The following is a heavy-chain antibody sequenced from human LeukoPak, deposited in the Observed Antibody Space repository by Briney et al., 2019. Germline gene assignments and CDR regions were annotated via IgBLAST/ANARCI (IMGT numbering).Heavy chain of an antibody. Sequence: SETLSLTCTVSGGSISSYYWSWIRQPPGKGLEWIGEINHSGSTNYNPSLKSRVTISVDTSKDQFSLKLSSVTAADTAVYYCARLRYCSSTSCPGWGQGTLVTVSS. V-gene: IGHV4-34*01. CDR1: GGSISSYY. J-gene: IGHJ4*02. CDR2: INHSGST. D-gene: IGHD2-2*01. CDR3: ARLRYCSSTSCPG.